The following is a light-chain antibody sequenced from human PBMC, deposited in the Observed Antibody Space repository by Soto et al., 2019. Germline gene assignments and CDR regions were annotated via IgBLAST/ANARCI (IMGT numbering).Light chain of an antibody. CDR1: QSISSW. Sequence: DIQMTQSPSTLSASVGDRLTITCRASQSISSWLAWYQQKPGKAPKLLIYKASDLKRGVPSRFSGSGSGTEFTLTISGLQPDDFATYYCQQYQSYWTFGQGTKAEFK. CDR2: KAS. J-gene: IGKJ1*01. CDR3: QQYQSYWT. V-gene: IGKV1-5*03.